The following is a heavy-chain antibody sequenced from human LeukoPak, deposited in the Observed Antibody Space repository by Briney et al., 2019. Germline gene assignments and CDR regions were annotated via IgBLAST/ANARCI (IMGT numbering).Heavy chain of an antibody. Sequence: GGSLRLSCAASGFSFSSFGMHWVRQAPGKGLEWVAVISYDGSNKFYADSVKGRFTISRDNSKNTLSLQMNSLRAEDTAVFYCAKAGYSSGWRNFDYCGQGTLVTVSS. D-gene: IGHD6-19*01. CDR2: ISYDGSNK. CDR1: GFSFSSFG. CDR3: AKAGYSSGWRNFDY. V-gene: IGHV3-30*18. J-gene: IGHJ4*02.